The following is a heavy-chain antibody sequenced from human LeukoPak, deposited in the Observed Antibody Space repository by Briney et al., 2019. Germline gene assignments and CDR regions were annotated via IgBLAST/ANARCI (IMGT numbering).Heavy chain of an antibody. CDR2: IYPGDSDT. CDR3: ARSITMVRGEFPPYFDY. J-gene: IGHJ4*02. V-gene: IGHV5-51*01. Sequence: PGESLKISCKGSGYSFTSYWIGWVRQMPGKGLEWMGIIYPGDSDTRYSPSFQGQVTISADKSISTAYLQWSSLKASDTAMYYCARSITMVRGEFPPYFDYWGQGTLVTVSS. CDR1: GYSFTSYW. D-gene: IGHD3-10*01.